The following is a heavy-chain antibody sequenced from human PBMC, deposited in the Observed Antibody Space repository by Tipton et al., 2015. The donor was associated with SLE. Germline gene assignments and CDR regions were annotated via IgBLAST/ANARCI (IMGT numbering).Heavy chain of an antibody. CDR3: ARNAGGGLFDP. D-gene: IGHD1-1*01. CDR2: INHSGST. J-gene: IGHJ5*02. CDR1: GGSFSGYY. V-gene: IGHV4-34*01. Sequence: TLSLTCAVYGGSFSGYYWSWIRQPPGKGLEWIGEINHSGSTNYNPSLKSRVTISVDTSKNQFSLKLSSVTAAETAVYYCARNAGGGLFDPWGQGTLVTVSS.